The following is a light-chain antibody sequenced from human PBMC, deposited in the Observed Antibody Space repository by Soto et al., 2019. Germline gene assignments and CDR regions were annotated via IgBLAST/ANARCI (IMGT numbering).Light chain of an antibody. CDR3: QQYGTSPPWT. CDR1: QSVSSY. Sequence: VSTEAPNTLSLSPGERASISCGASQSVSSYLAWYQQKPGQAPRLLIYGASSRATGIPDRFSGSGSGTDFTLTISRLEPEDFAVYYCQQYGTSPPWTLGEGTKVDIK. J-gene: IGKJ1*01. CDR2: GAS. V-gene: IGKV3-20*01.